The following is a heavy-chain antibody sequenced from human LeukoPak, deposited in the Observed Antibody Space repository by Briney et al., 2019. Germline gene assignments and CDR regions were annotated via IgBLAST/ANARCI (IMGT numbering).Heavy chain of an antibody. CDR3: ARLSLALDSSGYYRLFDY. D-gene: IGHD3-22*01. Sequence: SETLSLTCSVSGGSISSPNHDWAWIRQPPGQGLEWIGSIYYSGSTYYNPSLKSRVTISVDTSKNQFSLKLSSVTAADTAVYYCARLSLALDSSGYYRLFDYWGQGTLVTVSS. CDR2: IYYSGST. J-gene: IGHJ4*02. V-gene: IGHV4-39*01. CDR1: GGSISSPNHD.